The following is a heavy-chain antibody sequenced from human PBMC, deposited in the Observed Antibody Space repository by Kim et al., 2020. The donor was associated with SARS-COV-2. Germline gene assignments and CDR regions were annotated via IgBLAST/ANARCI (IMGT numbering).Heavy chain of an antibody. Sequence: GGSLRLSCAASGFTFSSYSMNWVRQAPGKGLEWVSSISSSSSYIYYADSVKGRFTISRDNAKNSLYLQMNSLRAEDTAVYYCARVRYDILTGSNWFDPWGQGTLVTVSS. V-gene: IGHV3-21*01. D-gene: IGHD3-9*01. CDR2: ISSSSSYI. J-gene: IGHJ5*02. CDR1: GFTFSSYS. CDR3: ARVRYDILTGSNWFDP.